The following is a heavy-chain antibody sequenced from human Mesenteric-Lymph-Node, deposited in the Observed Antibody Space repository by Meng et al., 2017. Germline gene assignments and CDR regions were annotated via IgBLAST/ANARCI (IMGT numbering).Heavy chain of an antibody. D-gene: IGHD3-10*01. CDR2: INAGNGNT. Sequence: ASVKVSCKGSGYSFTSYWIGWVRQMPGKGLEWMGWINAGNGNTKYSQKFQGRVTITRDTSASTAYMELSSLRSEDTAVYYCARDIGLRVRAAPNWFDPWGQGTLVTVAS. V-gene: IGHV1-3*01. J-gene: IGHJ5*02. CDR1: GYSFTSYW. CDR3: ARDIGLRVRAAPNWFDP.